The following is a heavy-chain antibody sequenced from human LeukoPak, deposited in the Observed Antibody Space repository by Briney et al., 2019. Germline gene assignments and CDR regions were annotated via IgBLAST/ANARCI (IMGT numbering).Heavy chain of an antibody. D-gene: IGHD1-1*01. J-gene: IGHJ4*02. CDR1: GGSISSYY. CDR2: IYSGGST. V-gene: IGHV3-53*05. Sequence: ETLSLTCTVSGGSISSYYWSWIRQPPGKGLEWVSVIYSGGSTYYADSVKGRFTISRDNSKNTLYLRMNSLRAEDTAVYYCARDVFGEVQFDYWGQGTLSPSPQ. CDR3: ARDVFGEVQFDY.